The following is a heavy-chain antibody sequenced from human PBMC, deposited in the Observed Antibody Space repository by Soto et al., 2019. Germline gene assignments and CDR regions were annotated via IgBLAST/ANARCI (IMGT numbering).Heavy chain of an antibody. CDR1: GFTFSSYG. CDR2: ISYDGSKK. CDR3: AQNRMGAGIRGYFDY. J-gene: IGHJ4*02. V-gene: IGHV3-30*18. Sequence: QVQLVESGGGVVQPGESLRLCWAGSGFTFSSYGMDWVRQAPGKGLARVAVISYDGSKKYYVASVKGRFTISSENAKHTLYLQMNRLRAAGTAVYYFAQNRMGAGIRGYFDYWGQGMLVTVSS. D-gene: IGHD3-10*01.